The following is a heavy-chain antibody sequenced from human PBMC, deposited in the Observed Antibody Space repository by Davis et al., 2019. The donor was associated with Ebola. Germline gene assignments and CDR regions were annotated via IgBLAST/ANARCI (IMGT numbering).Heavy chain of an antibody. V-gene: IGHV4-59*01. J-gene: IGHJ4*02. D-gene: IGHD4-23*01. CDR3: ASLTFGGNPYVGTFDY. CDR1: GGSISSYY. Sequence: PSETLSLTCTVSGGSISSYYWSWIRQPPGKGLEWIGYIYYSGSTNYNPSLKSRVTISVDTSKNQFSLKLSSVTAADTAVYYCASLTFGGNPYVGTFDYWGQGTLVTVSS. CDR2: IYYSGST.